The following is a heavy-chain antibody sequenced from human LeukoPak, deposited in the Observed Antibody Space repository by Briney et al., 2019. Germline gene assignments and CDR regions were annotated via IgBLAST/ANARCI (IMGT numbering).Heavy chain of an antibody. CDR2: ISSSGSTI. CDR1: GFTFSDYY. CDR3: ARGPQYYDFWSGYSP. V-gene: IGHV3-11*01. D-gene: IGHD3-3*01. J-gene: IGHJ5*02. Sequence: GGSLGLSCAASGFTFSDYYMSWIRQAPGKGLEWVSYISSSGSTIYYADSVKGRFTISRDNAKNSLYLQMNSLRAEDTAVYYCARGPQYYDFWSGYSPWGQGTLVTVSS.